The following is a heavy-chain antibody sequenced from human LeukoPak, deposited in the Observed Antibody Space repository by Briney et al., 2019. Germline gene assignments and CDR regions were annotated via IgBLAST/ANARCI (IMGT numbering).Heavy chain of an antibody. J-gene: IGHJ6*03. Sequence: ASVKVSCKVSGYTLTELSMHWVRQAPGQGLEWMGWISAYNGNTNYAQKLQGRVTMTTDTSTSTAYMELRSLRSDDTAVYYCARGVGRSSPYYYMDVWGKGTTVTVSS. D-gene: IGHD6-6*01. V-gene: IGHV1-18*01. CDR3: ARGVGRSSPYYYMDV. CDR2: ISAYNGNT. CDR1: GYTLTELS.